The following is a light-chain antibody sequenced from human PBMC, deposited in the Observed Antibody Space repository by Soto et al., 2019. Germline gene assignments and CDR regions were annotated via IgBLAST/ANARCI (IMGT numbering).Light chain of an antibody. V-gene: IGKV1-33*01. CDR2: GAS. CDR1: QDIGNH. J-gene: IGKJ3*01. CDR3: QQYEHVPFS. Sequence: DIQMTQSPSSLAASVGDRITITFQASQDIGNHLNWYQKKPGKAPSFLIYGASNLESGVPSRFSGSGSGTDFTFTITSLQPEDVATYYCQQYEHVPFSFGPGTKVDIK.